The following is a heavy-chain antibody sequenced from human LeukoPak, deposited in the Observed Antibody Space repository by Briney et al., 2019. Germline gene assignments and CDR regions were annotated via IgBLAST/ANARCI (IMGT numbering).Heavy chain of an antibody. J-gene: IGHJ4*02. CDR1: GSIFTSYW. CDR2: IYPGDSGT. CDR3: AREGYCSSTSCYEAFDY. Sequence: GASLQISCKGSGSIFTSYWIGWVRQLPGKGLEWMGIIYPGDSGTRYSPSFQGQVTISADKSISTAYLQWSSLKASDTAMYYCAREGYCSSTSCYEAFDYWGQGTLVTVSS. D-gene: IGHD2-2*01. V-gene: IGHV5-51*01.